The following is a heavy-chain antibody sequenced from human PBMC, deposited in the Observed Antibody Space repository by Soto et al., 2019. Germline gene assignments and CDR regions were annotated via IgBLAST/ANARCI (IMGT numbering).Heavy chain of an antibody. J-gene: IGHJ5*02. V-gene: IGHV3-7*01. CDR2: INQDESER. D-gene: IGHD3-10*01. CDR3: AKTRANLGP. CDR1: GFSLSYFW. Sequence: PGGSMILSCVVSGFSLSYFWMSWVRQAPGKGLEWVASINQDESERNYGDFVEGRFTISRDNARNSLHLQMNSLRVEDTALYYCAKTRANLGPWGQGTPVTVSS.